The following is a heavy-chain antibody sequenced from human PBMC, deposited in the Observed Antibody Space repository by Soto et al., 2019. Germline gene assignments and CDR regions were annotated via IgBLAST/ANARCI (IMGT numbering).Heavy chain of an antibody. J-gene: IGHJ5*02. D-gene: IGHD3-3*01. CDR3: ARGATADYDFWANPRGDWLDL. CDR1: GYTFTSHD. Sequence: QPQLEQSGAELKKPGASVRVSCKASGYTFTSHDIIWVRQAAGQGLEWMGWMNPLSEKSKTSYLPKFEDRISMTRETSLETAYLELSGLGSEDTAIYYCARGATADYDFWANPRGDWLDLWGQGTLVIVSS. V-gene: IGHV1-8*01. CDR2: MNPLSEKSKT.